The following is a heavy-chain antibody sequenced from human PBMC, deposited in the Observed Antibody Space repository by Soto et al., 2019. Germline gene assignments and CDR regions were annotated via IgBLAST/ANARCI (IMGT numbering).Heavy chain of an antibody. CDR2: INAGNGNT. Sequence: QVPLVQSGAEVKKPGASVKVSCKASGYTFTSYAMHWVRQAPGQRLEWMGWINAGNGNTKYSQKFQGRVTITRDTSASTAYMELSSLRSEDTAVYYCARARRDYYDSSGYYYESYYFDYWGQGTLVTVSS. D-gene: IGHD3-22*01. V-gene: IGHV1-3*01. CDR1: GYTFTSYA. CDR3: ARARRDYYDSSGYYYESYYFDY. J-gene: IGHJ4*02.